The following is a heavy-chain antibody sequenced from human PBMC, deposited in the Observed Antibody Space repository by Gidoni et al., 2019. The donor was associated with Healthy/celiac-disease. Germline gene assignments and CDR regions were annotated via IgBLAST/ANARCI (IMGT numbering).Heavy chain of an antibody. J-gene: IGHJ4*02. V-gene: IGHV3-9*01. Sequence: EVQLVESGGGLVQPGRSLRLPCPASGFTLDDYAMHWVRQAPGTGLDWVSGISWNSGSIGYADSVKGRFTISRDNAKNSLYLQMNSLRAEDTALYYCAKDMGSWELLPADYWGQGTLVTVSS. CDR3: AKDMGSWELLPADY. D-gene: IGHD1-26*01. CDR1: GFTLDDYA. CDR2: ISWNSGSI.